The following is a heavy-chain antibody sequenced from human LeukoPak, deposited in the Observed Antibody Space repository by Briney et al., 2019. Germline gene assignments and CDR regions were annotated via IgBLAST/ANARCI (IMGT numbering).Heavy chain of an antibody. CDR2: IYYSGST. D-gene: IGHD6-19*01. CDR3: ARDRSSSGVFFDY. V-gene: IGHV4-59*01. CDR1: GGSIGSYY. Sequence: SETLSLTCTGSGGSIGSYYWSWIRQPPGKGLEWIGYIYYSGSTNYNPSLKSRVTISVDTSKNQFSLKLSSVTAADTAVYYCARDRSSSGVFFDYWGQGTLVTVSS. J-gene: IGHJ4*02.